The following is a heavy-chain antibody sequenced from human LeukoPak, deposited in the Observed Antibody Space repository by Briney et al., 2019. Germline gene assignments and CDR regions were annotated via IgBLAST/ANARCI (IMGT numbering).Heavy chain of an antibody. V-gene: IGHV3-30*10. J-gene: IGHJ4*02. Sequence: GGSLRLSCAASGFTFSSYAMSWVRQAPGAGLEWVAVVSHDGNTKYYTDSVKGRFTISRDNSKNTLYLQMNGLRTDDTAVYYCARAIVGTENFDYWGQGTLVTVSS. D-gene: IGHD5-12*01. CDR1: GFTFSSYA. CDR2: VSHDGNTK. CDR3: ARAIVGTENFDY.